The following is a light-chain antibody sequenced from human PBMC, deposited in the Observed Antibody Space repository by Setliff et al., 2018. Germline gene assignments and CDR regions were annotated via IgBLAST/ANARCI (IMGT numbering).Light chain of an antibody. CDR1: SSDVGAYKY. J-gene: IGLJ1*01. CDR2: EVT. CDR3: SSYAGSNKLV. Sequence: QSALTQPPSASGSPGQSVTISCTGTSSDVGAYKYVSWYQQHPGKAPKLMIYEVTRRPSGVPDRFSGSKSGNTASLTVSGLQAEDEADYYCSSYAGSNKLVFGTGTKV. V-gene: IGLV2-8*01.